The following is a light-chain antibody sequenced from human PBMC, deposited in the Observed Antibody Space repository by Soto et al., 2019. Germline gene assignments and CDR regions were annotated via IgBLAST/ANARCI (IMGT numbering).Light chain of an antibody. Sequence: QSALTQPASVSGSPGQSITISCTGTSSDVGGYDYVSWYQQHPGKAPKLMIYDVSYRPSGVSNRFSGSKSGNTASLTISGLQAEDEADYYCSSYTSSSTLEVLFGGGTKLTVL. J-gene: IGLJ2*01. CDR1: SSDVGGYDY. CDR2: DVS. CDR3: SSYTSSSTLEVL. V-gene: IGLV2-14*01.